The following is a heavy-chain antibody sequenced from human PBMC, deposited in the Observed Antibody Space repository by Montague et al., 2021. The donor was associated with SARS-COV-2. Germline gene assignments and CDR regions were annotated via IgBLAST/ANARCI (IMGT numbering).Heavy chain of an antibody. Sequence: SETLSLTCAVFGESFSRYYWSWIRQPPGKGLEWIGEISQSGNTKYNPSLQSRVSISLDTSRNQFSLKVSSVTAADTAISYCSGLGDGIVPSPILGLGPYYSFCDMDVWGKGTTVTVSS. CDR1: GESFSRYY. CDR2: ISQSGNT. D-gene: IGHD2-2*02. V-gene: IGHV4-34*01. CDR3: SGLGDGIVPSPILGLGPYYSFCDMDV. J-gene: IGHJ6*03.